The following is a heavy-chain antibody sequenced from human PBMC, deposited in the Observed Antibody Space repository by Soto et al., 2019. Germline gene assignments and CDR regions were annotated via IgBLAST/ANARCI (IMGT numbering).Heavy chain of an antibody. V-gene: IGHV3-23*01. D-gene: IGHD2-2*01. J-gene: IGHJ5*02. Sequence: EVQLLDSGGGLVQPGGSLRLSCTASGFTFSFHAMSWVRQAPGKGLEWVSSISGTGSSTYYADSVKGRFTSSRDNSTNTLHLQLYGPSAEDTAVYYCAYVGPHVATTYAVDWFDPWGQGTLVTVSS. CDR3: AYVGPHVATTYAVDWFDP. CDR1: GFTFSFHA. CDR2: ISGTGSST.